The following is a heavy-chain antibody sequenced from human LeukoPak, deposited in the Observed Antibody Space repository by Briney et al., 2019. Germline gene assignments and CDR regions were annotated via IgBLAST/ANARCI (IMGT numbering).Heavy chain of an antibody. CDR3: ASPYNWNYWNDAFDI. Sequence: PSETLSLTCTVSGGSISSSSYYWGWIRQPPGKGLEWIGSIYYSGSTYYNPSLKSRVTISVDTSKNQFSLKLSSVTAADTAVYYCASPYNWNYWNDAFDIWGQGTMVTVSS. CDR2: IYYSGST. D-gene: IGHD1-7*01. CDR1: GGSISSSSYY. V-gene: IGHV4-39*01. J-gene: IGHJ3*02.